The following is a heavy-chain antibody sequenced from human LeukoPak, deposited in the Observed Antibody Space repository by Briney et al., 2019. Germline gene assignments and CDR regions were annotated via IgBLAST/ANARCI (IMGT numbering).Heavy chain of an antibody. Sequence: GASVKVSCKASGFTFTNYDINWVRQATGQGLEWMGWMNPINGNTGYAQKFQGRVTMTRDTSISTAYMELRSLTSDDTAVYYCARDRDTYGMDVWGQGTTVTVSS. CDR1: GFTFTNYD. D-gene: IGHD3-10*01. CDR2: MNPINGNT. CDR3: ARDRDTYGMDV. V-gene: IGHV1-8*01. J-gene: IGHJ6*02.